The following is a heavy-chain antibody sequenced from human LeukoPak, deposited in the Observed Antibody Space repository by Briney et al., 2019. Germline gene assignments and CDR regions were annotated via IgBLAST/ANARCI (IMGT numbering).Heavy chain of an antibody. CDR2: ISSSSSYI. V-gene: IGHV3-21*01. D-gene: IGHD5-24*01. CDR3: ARDKGRDGYNLHFDY. J-gene: IGHJ4*02. CDR1: GFTFSSYS. Sequence: GGSLRLSCAASGFTFSSYSMNWVRQAPGKGLEWVSSISSSSSYIYYADSVTGRLTISRDNAKNSLYLQMNSLRAEDTAVYYCARDKGRDGYNLHFDYWGQGTLVTASS.